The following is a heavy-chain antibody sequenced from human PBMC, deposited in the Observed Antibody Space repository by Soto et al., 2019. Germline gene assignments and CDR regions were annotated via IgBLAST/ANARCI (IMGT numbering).Heavy chain of an antibody. J-gene: IGHJ4*02. V-gene: IGHV1-69*06. CDR1: VGTFSSYA. CDR3: ARLPTYYYDSNDY. Sequence: SVKVSCKASVGTFSSYAISWVRQAPGQGLEWMGGIIPIFGTANYAQKFQGRVTITADKSTSTAYMELSSLRSEDTAVYYCARLPTYYYDSNDYWGQGTLVTVSS. CDR2: IIPIFGTA. D-gene: IGHD3-22*01.